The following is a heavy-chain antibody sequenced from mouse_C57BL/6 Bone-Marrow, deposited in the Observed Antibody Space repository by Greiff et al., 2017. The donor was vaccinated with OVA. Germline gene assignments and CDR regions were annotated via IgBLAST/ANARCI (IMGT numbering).Heavy chain of an antibody. CDR3: ARLVMLGRRAIDY. D-gene: IGHD4-1*01. V-gene: IGHV1-81*01. CDR1: GYTFTSYG. J-gene: IGHJ4*01. CDR2: IYPRSGYT. Sequence: QVQLKESGAELARPGASVKLSCKASGYTFTSYGISWVKQRTGQGLEWIGEIYPRSGYTYYNEKFKGKATLTADKSSSKAYMELRSLTSEDSAVYFCARLVMLGRRAIDYWGQGTSVTVSS.